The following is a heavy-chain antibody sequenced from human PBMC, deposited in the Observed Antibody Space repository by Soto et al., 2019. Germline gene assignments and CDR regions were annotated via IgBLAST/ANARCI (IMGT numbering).Heavy chain of an antibody. Sequence: ASVKVSCKASGYTFTSYDINWVRQATGQGLEWMGWMNPNSGNTGYAQKFQGRVTMTRNTSISTAYMELSSLRSEDTAVYYCARTPIRETYFDYWGQGTLVTVSS. V-gene: IGHV1-8*01. CDR2: MNPNSGNT. CDR1: GYTFTSYD. D-gene: IGHD3-3*02. CDR3: ARTPIRETYFDY. J-gene: IGHJ4*02.